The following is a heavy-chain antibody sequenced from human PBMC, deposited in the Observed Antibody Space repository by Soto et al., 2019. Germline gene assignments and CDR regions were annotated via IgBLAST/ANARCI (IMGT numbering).Heavy chain of an antibody. V-gene: IGHV3-23*01. J-gene: IGHJ4*02. Sequence: EVQLLDSGGGLVQTGGSPRLSCAASGFTFSRYAMSWVRQAPGKGREWVSAISRSGGGKYYADSVKGRFTISRDNSKNTPYLKMKSLRAEDTAVYYCPNNNSFGSGPKDYWGPGTLVTVSS. CDR2: ISRSGGGK. CDR3: PNNNSFGSGPKDY. CDR1: GFTFSRYA. D-gene: IGHD3-10*01.